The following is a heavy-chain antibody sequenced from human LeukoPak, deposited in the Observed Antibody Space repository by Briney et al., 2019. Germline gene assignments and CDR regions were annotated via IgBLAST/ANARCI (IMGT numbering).Heavy chain of an antibody. D-gene: IGHD1-26*01. V-gene: IGHV1-2*04. Sequence: ASVKVSCKASGYTFTGYYIHWVRQAPGQGLEWMGWINPNNGGTNYVQKFQGWVTMTRDTFISTAYMELSRLRSNDTAVYYCARDRHSGNYYLDYWGQGTLVTVSS. J-gene: IGHJ4*02. CDR1: GYTFTGYY. CDR3: ARDRHSGNYYLDY. CDR2: INPNNGGT.